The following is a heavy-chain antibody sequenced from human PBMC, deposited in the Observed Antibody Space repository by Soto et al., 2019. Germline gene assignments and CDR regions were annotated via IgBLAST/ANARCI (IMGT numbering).Heavy chain of an antibody. CDR3: ASSGGPRDAFDI. Sequence: ASMKVSCQASGYPFTRYYMPWARQAPGQGLEWMGIINPSGGSTSYAQKFQGRVTMTRDTSTSTVYMELSSMRSEDTAVYYCASSGGPRDAFDIWGQGTTVTV. D-gene: IGHD2-15*01. CDR1: GYPFTRYY. CDR2: INPSGGST. V-gene: IGHV1-46*01. J-gene: IGHJ3*02.